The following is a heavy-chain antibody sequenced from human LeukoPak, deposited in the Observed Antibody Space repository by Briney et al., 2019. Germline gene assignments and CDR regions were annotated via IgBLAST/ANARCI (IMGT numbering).Heavy chain of an antibody. J-gene: IGHJ4*02. CDR3: ARDPHVTYYYGSGSHGVYYFDY. Sequence: ASVKVSCKASGYTFTGYYMHWVRQAPGQGLEWMGWINPNSGGTNYTQKFQGRVTMTRDTSISTAYMELSRLRSDDTAVYYCARDPHVTYYYGSGSHGVYYFDYWGQGTLVTVSS. CDR2: INPNSGGT. CDR1: GYTFTGYY. D-gene: IGHD3-10*01. V-gene: IGHV1-2*02.